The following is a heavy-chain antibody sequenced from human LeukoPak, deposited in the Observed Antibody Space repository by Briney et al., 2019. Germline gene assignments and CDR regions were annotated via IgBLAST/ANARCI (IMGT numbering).Heavy chain of an antibody. Sequence: GGSLRLSCAASGFTFSSYAMSWVRQAPGKGLEWVSAISGSGGSTYYADSVKGRFTVTRDSAKGSVSLQMNSLRAEDTAVYYCARDINSVAFDMWGQGTVVTVSS. D-gene: IGHD1-1*01. V-gene: IGHV3-23*01. CDR2: ISGSGGST. CDR3: ARDINSVAFDM. J-gene: IGHJ3*02. CDR1: GFTFSSYA.